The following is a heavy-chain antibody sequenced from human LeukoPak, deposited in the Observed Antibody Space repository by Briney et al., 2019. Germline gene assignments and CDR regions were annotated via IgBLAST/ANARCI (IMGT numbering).Heavy chain of an antibody. J-gene: IGHJ4*02. V-gene: IGHV4-30-4*01. D-gene: IGHD2-15*01. CDR3: VREHSWGDFDY. Sequence: SQTLSLTCTVSGGSISSVNYYWNWIRQPPGKGLEWIGNTHYSGSTNYNPSLKSRITMSVVTSKNQLSLELSSVTAADTAVCYCVREHSWGDFDYWGQGTLVTVSS. CDR1: GGSISSVNYY. CDR2: THYSGST.